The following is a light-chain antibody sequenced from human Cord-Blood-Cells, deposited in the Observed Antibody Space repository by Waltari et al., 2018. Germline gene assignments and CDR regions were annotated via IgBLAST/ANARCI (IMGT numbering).Light chain of an antibody. CDR1: QSVSSY. Sequence: EIVLTQSPATLSLSPGERATLPCRASQSVSSYLAWYQQKPGQAPRLLIYDASNRTTGIPARFSGSGSGTDFTLTISSLEPEAFAVYYCQQRSNWPPALTFGGGTKVEIK. J-gene: IGKJ4*01. CDR2: DAS. CDR3: QQRSNWPPALT. V-gene: IGKV3-11*01.